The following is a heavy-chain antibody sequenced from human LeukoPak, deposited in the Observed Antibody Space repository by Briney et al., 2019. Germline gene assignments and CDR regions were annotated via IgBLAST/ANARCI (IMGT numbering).Heavy chain of an antibody. J-gene: IGHJ4*02. Sequence: SGGSLRLSCAASGFTLTTYAMTWVRQAPGKGLEWVSGITASGPTTYYADSVKGRFTFSRDNSKNTLYLQMNSLRAEDTAVYYCAKDADDYVSYFDYWGQGTLVTVSS. CDR1: GFTLTTYA. CDR3: AKDADDYVSYFDY. V-gene: IGHV3-23*01. CDR2: ITASGPTT. D-gene: IGHD4-17*01.